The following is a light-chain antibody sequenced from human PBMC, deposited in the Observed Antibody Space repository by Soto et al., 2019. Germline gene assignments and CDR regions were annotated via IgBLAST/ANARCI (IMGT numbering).Light chain of an antibody. V-gene: IGLV1-44*01. CDR2: TTN. Sequence: QSVLTQPHSASGTPGQRVTIACSGSSSNIGTRSVHWVQQLPGTAPKLLISTTNQRPSGVPERFSGSKSGTSASLAISGLQSEDEADYYCAAWDDSLNGHVFGTGTKVTVL. CDR1: SSNIGTRS. J-gene: IGLJ1*01. CDR3: AAWDDSLNGHV.